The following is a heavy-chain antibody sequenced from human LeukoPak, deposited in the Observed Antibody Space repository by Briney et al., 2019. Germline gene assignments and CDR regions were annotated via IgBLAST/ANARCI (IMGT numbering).Heavy chain of an antibody. CDR1: GYGFSYVY. CDR3: ATSSTVTHTRDP. Sequence: ASVKVSCKASGYGFSYVYLNWVRQAPGQGLEWMGWINPHSGATNYAQRFQGRISMDASFDTAYIELSRLTSDDTAVYYCATSSTVTHTRDPWGQGTLVTVSS. CDR2: INPHSGAT. D-gene: IGHD1-1*01. J-gene: IGHJ5*02. V-gene: IGHV1-2*02.